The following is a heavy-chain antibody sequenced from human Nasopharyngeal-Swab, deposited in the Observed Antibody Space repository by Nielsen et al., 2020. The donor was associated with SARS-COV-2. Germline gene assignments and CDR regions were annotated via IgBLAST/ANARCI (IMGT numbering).Heavy chain of an antibody. V-gene: IGHV3-30*04. Sequence: GESLKISCAASGFTFSSYAMHWVRQPLGKGLEWVAVISYDGSNKYYADSVKGRFTISRDNSKNTLYLQMNSLRAEDTAVYYCATPRGTMIDPLDYWGQGALVTVSS. D-gene: IGHD3-22*01. CDR2: ISYDGSNK. CDR3: ATPRGTMIDPLDY. CDR1: GFTFSSYA. J-gene: IGHJ4*02.